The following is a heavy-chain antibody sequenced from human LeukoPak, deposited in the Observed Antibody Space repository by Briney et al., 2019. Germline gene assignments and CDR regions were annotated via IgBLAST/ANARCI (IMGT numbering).Heavy chain of an antibody. D-gene: IGHD6-19*01. CDR1: GGTFSSYA. Sequence: SVKVSCKASGGTFSSYAISWVRQAPGQGLEWMGRIIPILGIANYAQKLQGRVTITADKSTSTANMELSSLRSEDMAVYYCARDSSGYSSGWYRIDYWGQGTLVTVSS. V-gene: IGHV1-69*04. J-gene: IGHJ4*02. CDR3: ARDSSGYSSGWYRIDY. CDR2: IIPILGIA.